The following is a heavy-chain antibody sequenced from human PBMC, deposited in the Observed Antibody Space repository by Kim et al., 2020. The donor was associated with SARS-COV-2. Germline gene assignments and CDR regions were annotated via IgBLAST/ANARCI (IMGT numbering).Heavy chain of an antibody. D-gene: IGHD6-6*01. CDR3: ARDRGRLVLGAFDI. J-gene: IGHJ3*02. V-gene: IGHV1-18*01. Sequence: ASVKVSCKASGYTFTSYGISWVRQAPGQGLEWMGWISAYNGNTNYAQKLQGRVTMTTDTSTSTAYMELRSLRSDDTAVYYCARDRGRLVLGAFDIWGQGTMVTVSS. CDR2: ISAYNGNT. CDR1: GYTFTSYG.